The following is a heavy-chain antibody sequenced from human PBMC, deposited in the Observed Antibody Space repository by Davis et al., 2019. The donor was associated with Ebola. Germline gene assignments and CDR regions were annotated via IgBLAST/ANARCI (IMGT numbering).Heavy chain of an antibody. Sequence: AASVKVSCKASGGTFSSYTISWVRQAPGQGLEWMGRIIPILGIANYAQKFQGRVTITADKSTSTAYMELSSLRSEDTAVYYCARVLSHTARRYYYYGMDVWGQGTTVTVSS. CDR3: ARVLSHTARRYYYYGMDV. CDR2: IIPILGIA. V-gene: IGHV1-69*02. CDR1: GGTFSSYT. J-gene: IGHJ6*02. D-gene: IGHD5-18*01.